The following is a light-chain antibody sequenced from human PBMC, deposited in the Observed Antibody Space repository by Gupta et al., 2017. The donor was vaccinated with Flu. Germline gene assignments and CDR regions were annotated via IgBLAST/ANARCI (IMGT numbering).Light chain of an antibody. V-gene: IGKV3-15*01. J-gene: IGKJ1*01. Sequence: EIVMTQSPTTLSVSPGERATLSCSASQSVTTNLAWYQQKPGQAPRLLIYDASTRATGIPARFSGSGSKTEFTLTISSLQSEDFAVYYCQQYNNWPPWTFGQGTKVEFK. CDR2: DAS. CDR1: QSVTTN. CDR3: QQYNNWPPWT.